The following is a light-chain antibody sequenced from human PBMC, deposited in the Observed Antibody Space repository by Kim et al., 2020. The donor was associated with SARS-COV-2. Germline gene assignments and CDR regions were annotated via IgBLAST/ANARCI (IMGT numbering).Light chain of an antibody. J-gene: IGKJ1*01. Sequence: ASVGDGVTITCRASQDIANYLAWYQQKPGKVPKLLVYAASALKSGVPSRFSGRRSGTDFTLTISNLQPEDVATYYCQKYDSAPWTFGHGTKVDIK. V-gene: IGKV1-27*01. CDR1: QDIANY. CDR3: QKYDSAPWT. CDR2: AAS.